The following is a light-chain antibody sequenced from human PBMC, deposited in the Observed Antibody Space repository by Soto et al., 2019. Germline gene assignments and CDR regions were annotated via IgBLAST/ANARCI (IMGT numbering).Light chain of an antibody. Sequence: QSVLTQPASVSGSPGQSITISCTGTSSDVGGYDLVSWYQQHPGKAPKLMIYEGSKRPSGVSNRFSGSKSGNTASLTISGLQAEDEADYYCCSYEVISTYVLGTGTKVTVL. CDR2: EGS. CDR1: SSDVGGYDL. V-gene: IGLV2-23*01. CDR3: CSYEVISTYV. J-gene: IGLJ1*01.